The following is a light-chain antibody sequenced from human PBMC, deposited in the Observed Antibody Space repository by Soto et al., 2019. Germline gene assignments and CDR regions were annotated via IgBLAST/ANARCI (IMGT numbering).Light chain of an antibody. CDR1: QDIGTW. Sequence: DIQLTQSPSSVSASVGDRVTITSRASQDIGTWLAWYQQKPGKAPKLMIYVASNLQSGVPSRFSGAGSGTYFNLTITCLQTEDFSTYHGQQDYSFPFTFGRGTKVDFK. CDR2: VAS. J-gene: IGKJ3*01. V-gene: IGKV1-12*01. CDR3: QQDYSFPFT.